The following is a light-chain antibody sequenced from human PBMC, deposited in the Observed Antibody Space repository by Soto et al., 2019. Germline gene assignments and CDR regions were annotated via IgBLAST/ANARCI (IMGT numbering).Light chain of an antibody. Sequence: EIVLTQSPGTLSLSPGERATLSCRARQSVSRSDFAWYQQKPGQAPRLLIYGASSRATGIPDRFSGSGSGTDFTLTISRMEPEDFAVYYCQQFSSTPSWTFGQGTKVDIK. V-gene: IGKV3-20*01. CDR2: GAS. CDR3: QQFSSTPSWT. CDR1: QSVSRSD. J-gene: IGKJ1*01.